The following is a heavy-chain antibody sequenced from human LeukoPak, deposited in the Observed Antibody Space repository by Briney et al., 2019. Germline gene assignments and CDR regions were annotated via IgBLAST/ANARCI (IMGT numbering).Heavy chain of an antibody. D-gene: IGHD3-3*01. J-gene: IGHJ4*02. Sequence: PGGSLRLSCAACGFTLSIHYMAWVRQAPGRGLEWVANIKEDGSEKYYANSVEGRFTIARDNAKGSVYLEMHSVRPEDMGVYFCARGGYSAGSGYYYALSFWGQGTLVTVSS. CDR2: IKEDGSEK. CDR3: ARGGYSAGSGYYYALSF. V-gene: IGHV3-7*05. CDR1: GFTLSIHY.